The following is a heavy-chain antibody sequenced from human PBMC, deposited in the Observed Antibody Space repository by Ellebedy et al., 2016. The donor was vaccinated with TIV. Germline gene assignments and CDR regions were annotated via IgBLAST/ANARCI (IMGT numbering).Heavy chain of an antibody. CDR1: GFTFSSYS. D-gene: IGHD1-14*01. V-gene: IGHV3-21*01. J-gene: IGHJ6*03. Sequence: GGSLRLSCAASGFTFSSYSMNWVRQAPGKGLEWVSSISTSSGYIYYADSVKGRFTISRDNAKNSLYLQMNSLRAEDTAVYYCGMDRINGYYYYMDVWGKGTTVTVSS. CDR3: GMDRINGYYYYMDV. CDR2: ISTSSGYI.